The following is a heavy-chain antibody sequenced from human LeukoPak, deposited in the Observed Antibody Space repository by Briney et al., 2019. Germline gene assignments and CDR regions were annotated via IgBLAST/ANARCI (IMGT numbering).Heavy chain of an antibody. CDR2: INSDGSSR. CDR1: GFTFSSYW. Sequence: GGSLRLACAAAGFTFSSYWMHWVRHVPGKGLVWVSRINSDGSSRSYVDSVMGRFTISRDNAKNTLYLRLDSLRAEDTAVYYCARGLAVAGSSWFDPWGQGTLVSVSS. CDR3: ARGLAVAGSSWFDP. V-gene: IGHV3-74*01. D-gene: IGHD6-19*01. J-gene: IGHJ5*02.